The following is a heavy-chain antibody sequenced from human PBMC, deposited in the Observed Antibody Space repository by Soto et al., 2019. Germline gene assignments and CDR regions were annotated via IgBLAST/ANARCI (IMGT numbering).Heavy chain of an antibody. Sequence: GASVKVSCKASGYTFTSYGISWVRQAPGQGLEWMGWISAYNGNTNYAQKLQGRVTMTTDTSTSTAYMELRSLRSDDTAVYYCSGEGYDFWSGYYTAIGYFDYWGQGTLVTVSS. CDR3: SGEGYDFWSGYYTAIGYFDY. CDR2: ISAYNGNT. J-gene: IGHJ4*02. D-gene: IGHD3-3*01. V-gene: IGHV1-18*01. CDR1: GYTFTSYG.